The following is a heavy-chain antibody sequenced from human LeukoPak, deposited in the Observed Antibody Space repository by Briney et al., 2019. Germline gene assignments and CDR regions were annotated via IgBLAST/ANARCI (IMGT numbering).Heavy chain of an antibody. CDR3: ARDPDASGWYRFDY. Sequence: GGSLRLSCAASGFSFSDYYMHWVRQAPGKGLEWVSAISSSSSYIYYADSVKGRFTISRGNSKNTLYLQMNSLRTEDAAVYYCARDPDASGWYRFDYWGQGTLVTVSS. CDR2: ISSSSSYI. CDR1: GFSFSDYY. J-gene: IGHJ4*02. D-gene: IGHD6-19*01. V-gene: IGHV3-21*01.